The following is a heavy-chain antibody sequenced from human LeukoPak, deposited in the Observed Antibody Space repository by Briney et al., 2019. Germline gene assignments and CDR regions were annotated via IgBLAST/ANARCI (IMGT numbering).Heavy chain of an antibody. CDR3: AKVRTYDSSGYYSHCFDY. CDR1: GFNFGTYA. D-gene: IGHD3-22*01. Sequence: GGSLRLSCVASGFNFGTYAMGWVRQAPGKGLELVSALSASGGSTYYADSVRGRFTISRDSSKNTVYLQMNSLRVEDTAIYYCAKVRTYDSSGYYSHCFDYWGRGTLVTVSS. V-gene: IGHV3-23*01. CDR2: LSASGGST. J-gene: IGHJ4*02.